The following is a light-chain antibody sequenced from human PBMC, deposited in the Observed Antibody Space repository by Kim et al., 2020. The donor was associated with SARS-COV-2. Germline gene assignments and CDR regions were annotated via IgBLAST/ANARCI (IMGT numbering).Light chain of an antibody. CDR3: QQYNNWPRT. CDR1: QSVGSN. CDR2: GAS. V-gene: IGKV3-15*01. J-gene: IGKJ1*01. Sequence: EIVMTQSPATLSVSPGERGTLSCRASQSVGSNLAWYQQKPGQAPRLLIYGASTRATGIPARFSGSGSGTEFTLTIGSLQSEDFAVYYCQQYNNWPRTFGEGTKGDIK.